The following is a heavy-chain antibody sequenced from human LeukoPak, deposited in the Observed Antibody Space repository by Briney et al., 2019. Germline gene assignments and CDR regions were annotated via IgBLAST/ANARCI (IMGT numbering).Heavy chain of an antibody. CDR3: ARVGGLGYCSSTSCHNWFDP. D-gene: IGHD2-2*01. CDR1: GGSFSGYY. J-gene: IGHJ5*02. V-gene: IGHV4-34*01. Sequence: SETLSLTCAVYGGSFSGYYWSWIRQPPGKGLEWIGEINHSGSTNYNPSLKSRVTISVDTSKNQFSLKLSSVTAADTAVYYCARVGGLGYCSSTSCHNWFDPWGQGTLVTVSS. CDR2: INHSGST.